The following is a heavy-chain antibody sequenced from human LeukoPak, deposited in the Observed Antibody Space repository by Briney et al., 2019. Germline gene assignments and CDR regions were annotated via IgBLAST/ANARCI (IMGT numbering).Heavy chain of an antibody. Sequence: PSETLSLTCAVSGGSISSGGYSWSWIRQPPGKGLEWIGYIYHSGSTYYIPSLKSRVTISVDRSKNQFSLKLSSVTAADTAVYYCARGPRENYYYYGMDVWGQGTTVTVSS. V-gene: IGHV4-30-2*01. CDR3: ARGPRENYYYYGMDV. CDR1: GGSISSGGYS. CDR2: IYHSGST. J-gene: IGHJ6*02.